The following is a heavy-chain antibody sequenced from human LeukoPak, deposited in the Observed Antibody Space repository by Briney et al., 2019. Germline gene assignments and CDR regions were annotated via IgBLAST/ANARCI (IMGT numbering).Heavy chain of an antibody. CDR2: IYSSGST. D-gene: IGHD6-13*01. CDR1: GGPISSGGYY. Sequence: PSETLSLTCTISGGPISSGGYYWSWIGQHPGRGLEWIGYIYSSGSTNYNPSLKSRVTISLDTSKNQFSLKLTSVTAADTAVYYCAGVWPTFDYWGQGTMVTVSS. J-gene: IGHJ4*02. CDR3: AGVWPTFDY. V-gene: IGHV4-61*08.